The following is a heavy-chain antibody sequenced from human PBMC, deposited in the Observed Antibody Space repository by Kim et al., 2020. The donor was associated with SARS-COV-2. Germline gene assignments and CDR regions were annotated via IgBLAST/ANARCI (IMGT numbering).Heavy chain of an antibody. J-gene: IGHJ3*02. CDR3: ARGDVVFDDAFDI. D-gene: IGHD2-15*01. CDR2: IYSGGST. V-gene: IGHV3-53*01. Sequence: GGSLRLSCAASGFTVSSNYMSWVRQAPGKGLEWVSVIYSGGSTYYADSVKGRFTISRDNSKNTLYLQMNSLRAEDTAVYYCARGDVVFDDAFDIWGQGTMVTVSS. CDR1: GFTVSSNY.